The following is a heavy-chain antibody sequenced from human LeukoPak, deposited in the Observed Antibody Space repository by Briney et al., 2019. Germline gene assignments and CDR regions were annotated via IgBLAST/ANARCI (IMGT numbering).Heavy chain of an antibody. Sequence: GGSLRLSCAASGFTFSSYAMSWVRQAPGKGLEWVSGISWNSGSIGYADSVKGRFTISRDNAKNSLYLQMNSLRAEDTALYYCAKDYGDYPLYYFDYWGQGTLVTVSS. J-gene: IGHJ4*02. CDR2: ISWNSGSI. CDR3: AKDYGDYPLYYFDY. CDR1: GFTFSSYA. D-gene: IGHD4-17*01. V-gene: IGHV3-9*01.